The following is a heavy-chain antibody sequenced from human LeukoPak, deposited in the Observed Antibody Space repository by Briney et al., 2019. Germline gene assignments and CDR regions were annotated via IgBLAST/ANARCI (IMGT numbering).Heavy chain of an antibody. CDR2: INPNSGGT. CDR1: GYTFTGYY. Sequence: ASVKVSCKASGYTFTGYYMHWVRQAPGQGLEWMGWINPNSGGTNYAQKFQGRVTMTRDTSISTAYMELSRLRSDDTAVYYCARVRNYVQGFDYWGQGTLVTVSS. V-gene: IGHV1-2*02. J-gene: IGHJ4*02. CDR3: ARVRNYVQGFDY. D-gene: IGHD1-7*01.